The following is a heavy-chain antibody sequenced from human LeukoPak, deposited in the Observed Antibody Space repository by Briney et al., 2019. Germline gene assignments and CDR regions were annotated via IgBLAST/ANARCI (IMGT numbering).Heavy chain of an antibody. V-gene: IGHV3-23*01. CDR1: GCTFSSYA. J-gene: IGHJ4*02. D-gene: IGHD5-24*01. CDR2: ISGSGGST. Sequence: GGSLRLSCAASGCTFSSYAMSWVRQAPGKGLEWVSAISGSGGSTYYADSVKGRFTISRDNSKNTLYLQMNSLRAEDTAVYYCAKARGRRDGYNYDYWGQGTLVTVSS. CDR3: AKARGRRDGYNYDY.